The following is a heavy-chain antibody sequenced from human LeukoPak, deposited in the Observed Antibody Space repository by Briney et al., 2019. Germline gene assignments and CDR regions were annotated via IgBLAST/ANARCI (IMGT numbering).Heavy chain of an antibody. CDR3: ARADNYYDSSGYYSLWFDP. CDR1: GGSISSGGYS. CDR2: IYHSGST. V-gene: IGHV4-30-2*01. D-gene: IGHD3-22*01. J-gene: IGHJ5*02. Sequence: SETLSLTCAVSGGSISSGGYSWSWIRQPPGTGLEWLGYIYHSGSTYYNPSLKSRVTISVDRSKNQFSLKLSSVTAADTAVYYCARADNYYDSSGYYSLWFDPWGQGTLVTVSS.